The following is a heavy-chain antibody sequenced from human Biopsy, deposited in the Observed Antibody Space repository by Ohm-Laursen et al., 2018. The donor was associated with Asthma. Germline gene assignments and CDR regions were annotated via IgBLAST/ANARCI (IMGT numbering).Heavy chain of an antibody. J-gene: IGHJ6*02. V-gene: IGHV1-69*13. D-gene: IGHD3-10*01. CDR1: GGTFSSYS. CDR3: ARHPYVDGSDNYYYRGNDYYLGMDV. Sequence: APVKVSCKASGGTFSSYSVSWVRQAPGQGLEWMGGIIPIFGTANYAQKFQGRVTITADESTSTAYMELSSLRSEDTAVYYCARHPYVDGSDNYYYRGNDYYLGMDVWGQGTTVTVSS. CDR2: IIPIFGTA.